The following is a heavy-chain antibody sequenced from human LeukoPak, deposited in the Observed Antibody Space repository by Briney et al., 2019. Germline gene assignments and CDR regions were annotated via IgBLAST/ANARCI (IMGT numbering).Heavy chain of an antibody. CDR3: AKDGGTGRIAATGADY. D-gene: IGHD6-13*01. V-gene: IGHV3-30*18. Sequence: GGSLRLSCAASGFTFSSDGMHWVRQALGKGLEWVAVISYDGSHKYYADSVKGRFTISRDNSKNTLYLQINSLRAEDTAVYYCAKDGGTGRIAATGADYWGQGTLVTVSS. CDR1: GFTFSSDG. J-gene: IGHJ4*02. CDR2: ISYDGSHK.